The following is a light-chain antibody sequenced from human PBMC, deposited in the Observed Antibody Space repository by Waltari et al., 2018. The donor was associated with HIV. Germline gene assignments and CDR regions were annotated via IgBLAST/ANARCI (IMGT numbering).Light chain of an antibody. V-gene: IGKV1-39*01. J-gene: IGKJ2*01. CDR2: AAS. CDR3: QQSYTTPRT. CDR1: QNIGSY. Sequence: DIQMTQSPPSLSPSIGDSVTITCRAGQNIGSYLNWFQQRSGKAPKLLIYAASTLVSGVPSRFSGSGSATDFTLTINSLQPEDFATYDCQQSYTTPRTFGQGTKLETK.